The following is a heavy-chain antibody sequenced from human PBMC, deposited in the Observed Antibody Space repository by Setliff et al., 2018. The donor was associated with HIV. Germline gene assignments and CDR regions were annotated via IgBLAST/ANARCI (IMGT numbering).Heavy chain of an antibody. D-gene: IGHD1-1*01. CDR2: INAANGNT. CDR3: ARAIRQTGTGDYFDY. Sequence: ASVKVSCKSSGYTFTSYTMHWVRQAPGQRLEWMGRINAANGNTKYSQKFQGRVTITRDTSASTAYMELSSLRSEDTAVYYCARAIRQTGTGDYFDYWGQGTLVTVSS. V-gene: IGHV1-3*01. CDR1: GYTFTSYT. J-gene: IGHJ4*02.